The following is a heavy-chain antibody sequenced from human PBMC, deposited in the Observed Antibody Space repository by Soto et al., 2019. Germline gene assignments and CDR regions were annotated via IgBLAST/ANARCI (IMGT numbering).Heavy chain of an antibody. J-gene: IGHJ6*03. CDR2: IYYSGST. Sequence: SETLSLTCTVSGGSISSGGYYWSWIRQHPGKGLEWIGYIYYSGSTYYNPSLKSRVTISVDTSKNQFSLKLCSVTAADTAVYYCARTYCSSTSCYVRSSGWDYYYYMDVWGKGTTVTVSS. CDR1: GGSISSGGYY. CDR3: ARTYCSSTSCYVRSSGWDYYYYMDV. D-gene: IGHD2-2*01. V-gene: IGHV4-31*03.